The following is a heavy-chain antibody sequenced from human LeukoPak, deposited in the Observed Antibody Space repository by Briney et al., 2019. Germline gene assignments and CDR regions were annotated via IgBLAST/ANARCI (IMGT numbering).Heavy chain of an antibody. J-gene: IGHJ4*02. CDR2: INAGSGNT. V-gene: IGHV1-3*01. CDR3: ARSYYYDNDSYYDFDY. D-gene: IGHD3-22*01. CDR1: GYNFATYA. Sequence: GASVTVSFKASGYNFATYAIHWVRQAPGQRLEWMGWINAGSGNTKYSQKFQGRVTITRDTSASTANMELSSLRSEDTAVYYCARSYYYDNDSYYDFDYWGQGTLVTVSS.